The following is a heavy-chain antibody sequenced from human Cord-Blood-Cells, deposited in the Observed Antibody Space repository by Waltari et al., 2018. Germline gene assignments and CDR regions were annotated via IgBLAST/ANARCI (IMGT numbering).Heavy chain of an antibody. CDR3: ARPRGMVRGVITDAFDI. Sequence: QVQLQQWGAGLLKPSETLSLPCAVYGGSFSGYYWSWIRQPPGKGLEWIGEINHSGSTNYNPSLKSRVTISVDTSKNQFSLKLSSVTAADTAVYYCARPRGMVRGVITDAFDIWGQGTMVTVSS. CDR1: GGSFSGYY. J-gene: IGHJ3*02. CDR2: INHSGST. V-gene: IGHV4-34*01. D-gene: IGHD3-10*01.